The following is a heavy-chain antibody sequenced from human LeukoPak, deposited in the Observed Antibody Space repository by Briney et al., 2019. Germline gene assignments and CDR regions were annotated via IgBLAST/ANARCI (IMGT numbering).Heavy chain of an antibody. D-gene: IGHD5-12*01. V-gene: IGHV3-33*08. CDR2: IWYDGSNK. CDR1: GFTFSSYA. J-gene: IGHJ4*02. CDR3: VRDRGGLRYFDY. Sequence: GGSLRLSCAASGFTFSSYAMSWVRQAPGKGLEWVAVIWYDGSNKYYADSVKGRFTISRDNSKNTLYLQMNRLRAEDTAVYYCVRDRGGLRYFDYWGQGTLVTVSS.